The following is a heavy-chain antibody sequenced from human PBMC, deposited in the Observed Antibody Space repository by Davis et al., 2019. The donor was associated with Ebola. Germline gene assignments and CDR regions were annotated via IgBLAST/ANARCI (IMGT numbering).Heavy chain of an antibody. CDR2: IYPDDSDT. CDR3: ARPRSRGSSDAYDV. J-gene: IGHJ3*01. V-gene: IGHV5-51*01. Sequence: GESLKISCKGSGYSFTSYWIGWVRQMPGKGLEWLGIIYPDDSDTTYSPSFQGQITISADRSISTAYLQWSSLKASDTAMYYCARPRSRGSSDAYDVWGQGTMVTVSS. D-gene: IGHD1-26*01. CDR1: GYSFTSYW.